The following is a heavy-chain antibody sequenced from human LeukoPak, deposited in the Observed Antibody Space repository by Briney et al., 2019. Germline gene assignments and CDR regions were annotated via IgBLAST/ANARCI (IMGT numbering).Heavy chain of an antibody. CDR1: GYTFTSYY. J-gene: IGHJ5*02. D-gene: IGHD3-9*01. CDR2: INPSGSSS. Sequence: ASVKVSCKASGYTFTSYYMHWVRQAPGQGLEWMGIINPSGSSSNYAQRFQGRVTMTRDMSTSTVYMDLSSLTSEDTAVYYCARALTISNWFDPWGQGTLVTVSS. V-gene: IGHV1-46*01. CDR3: ARALTISNWFDP.